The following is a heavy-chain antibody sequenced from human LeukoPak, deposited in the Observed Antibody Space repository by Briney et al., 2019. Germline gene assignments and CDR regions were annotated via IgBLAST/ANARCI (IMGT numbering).Heavy chain of an antibody. D-gene: IGHD2-15*01. V-gene: IGHV3-48*03. Sequence: GGSLRLSCAASGFTLSTYEMTWVRQAPGKGLEWISFITSSGSPTFYADSVKGRFTIFRDTAKKSLFLQMNNLRGEDTAVYYCARDISSSTRAFDIWGQGTMVTVS. CDR1: GFTLSTYE. CDR3: ARDISSSTRAFDI. CDR2: ITSSGSPT. J-gene: IGHJ3*02.